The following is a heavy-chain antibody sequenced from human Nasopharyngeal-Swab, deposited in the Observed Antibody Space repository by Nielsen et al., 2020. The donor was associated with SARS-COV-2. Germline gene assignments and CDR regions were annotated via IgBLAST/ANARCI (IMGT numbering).Heavy chain of an antibody. CDR1: GFTFDDYA. CDR2: ISWNSGSI. CDR3: AKGSGFSIDAFDI. D-gene: IGHD3-10*01. J-gene: IGHJ3*02. V-gene: IGHV3-9*01. Sequence: GGSLRLSCAASGFTFDDYAMHWVRQAPGKGLERVSGISWNSGSIGYADSVKGRFTISRDNAKNSLYLQMNSLRAEDTALYYCAKGSGFSIDAFDIWGQGTMVTVSS.